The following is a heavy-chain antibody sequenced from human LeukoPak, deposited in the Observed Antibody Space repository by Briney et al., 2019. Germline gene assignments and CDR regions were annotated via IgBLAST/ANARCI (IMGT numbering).Heavy chain of an antibody. CDR1: GGSFSGYY. V-gene: IGHV4-34*01. D-gene: IGHD3-10*01. CDR2: INHSGST. CDR3: AKDLDSSGDT. Sequence: PSETLSLTCAVYGGSFSGYYWSWIRQPPGKGLEWIGEINHSGSTNYNPSLKSRVTISVDTSKNQFSLKLSSVTAADTAVYYCAKDLDSSGDTWGQGTLVTVSS. J-gene: IGHJ5*02.